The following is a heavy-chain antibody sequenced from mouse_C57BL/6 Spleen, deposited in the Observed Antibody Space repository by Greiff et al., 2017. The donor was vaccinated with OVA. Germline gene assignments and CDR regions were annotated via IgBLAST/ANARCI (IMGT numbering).Heavy chain of an antibody. J-gene: IGHJ4*01. CDR3: ARGGNYPYYAMDY. D-gene: IGHD2-1*01. Sequence: EVQVVESEGGLVQPGSSMKLSCTASGFTFSDYYMAWVRQVPEKGLEWVANINYDGSSTYYLDSLKSRFIISRDNAKNILYLQMSSLKSEDTATYYCARGGNYPYYAMDYWGQGTSVTVSS. CDR2: INYDGSST. CDR1: GFTFSDYY. V-gene: IGHV5-16*01.